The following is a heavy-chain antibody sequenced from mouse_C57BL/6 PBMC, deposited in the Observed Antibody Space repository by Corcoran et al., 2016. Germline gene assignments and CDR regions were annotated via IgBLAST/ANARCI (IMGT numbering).Heavy chain of an antibody. D-gene: IGHD1-1*01. CDR1: GYTFTDYY. CDR3: ARRGDDGSSYEGAYAMDY. CDR2: INPNNGGT. J-gene: IGHJ4*01. V-gene: IGHV1-26*01. Sequence: EVQLQQSGPELVKPGASVKISCKASGYTFTDYYMNWVKQSHGKSLEWIGDINPNNGGTSYNQKFKGKATLTVDKSSSTAYMELRSLTSEDSAVYYCARRGDDGSSYEGAYAMDYWGQGTSVTVSS.